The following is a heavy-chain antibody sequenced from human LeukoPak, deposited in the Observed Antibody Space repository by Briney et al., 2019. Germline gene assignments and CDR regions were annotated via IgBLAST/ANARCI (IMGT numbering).Heavy chain of an antibody. CDR2: ISAYNGNT. J-gene: IGHJ4*02. V-gene: IGHV1-18*01. CDR1: DYTFTSYG. Sequence: GASVKVSCKASDYTFTSYGISWVRQAPGQGLEWMGWISAYNGNTNYAQKLQGRVTKTTDTSTSTAYMELRSLRSDDTAVYYCARIATMVRGAEFDYWGQGTLVTVSS. D-gene: IGHD3-10*01. CDR3: ARIATMVRGAEFDY.